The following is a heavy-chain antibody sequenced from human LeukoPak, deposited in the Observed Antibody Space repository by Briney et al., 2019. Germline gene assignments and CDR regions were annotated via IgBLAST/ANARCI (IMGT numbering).Heavy chain of an antibody. CDR3: AGTFGAAAGSFDY. D-gene: IGHD6-13*01. J-gene: IGHJ4*02. Sequence: GGSLRLSCAASGFTVSSNYMSWVRQAPGKGLEWVSVIYSGGSTYYADSVKGRFTISRDNSKNTLYLQMNRLRAEDTAVYYCAGTFGAAAGSFDYWGQGTLVTVPS. CDR1: GFTVSSNY. V-gene: IGHV3-53*01. CDR2: IYSGGST.